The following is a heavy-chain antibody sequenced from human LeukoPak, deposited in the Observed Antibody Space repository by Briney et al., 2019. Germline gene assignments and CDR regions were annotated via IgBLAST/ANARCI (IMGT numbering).Heavy chain of an antibody. J-gene: IGHJ5*02. Sequence: SVKVSCKASGGTFSSYAISWVRQAPGQGLEWMGGIIPIFGTANYAQKFQGRVTITADEPTSTAYMELSSLRSEDTAVYYCARGVVRGVMSWFDPWGQGTLVTVSS. V-gene: IGHV1-69*01. CDR2: IIPIFGTA. D-gene: IGHD3-10*01. CDR1: GGTFSSYA. CDR3: ARGVVRGVMSWFDP.